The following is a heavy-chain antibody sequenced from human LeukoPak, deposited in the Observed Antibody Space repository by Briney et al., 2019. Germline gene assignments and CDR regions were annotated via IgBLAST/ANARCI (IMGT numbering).Heavy chain of an antibody. J-gene: IGHJ4*02. CDR3: ARDRTMIEPGGFDY. V-gene: IGHV4-61*02. Sequence: SETLSLTCTVSGGSISSSSYYWSWIRQPAGKGLEWIGRIYTSGSTNYNPSLKSRVTMSVDTSKNQFSLKLSSVTAADTAVYYCARDRTMIEPGGFDYWGQGTLVTVSS. D-gene: IGHD3-22*01. CDR2: IYTSGST. CDR1: GGSISSSSYY.